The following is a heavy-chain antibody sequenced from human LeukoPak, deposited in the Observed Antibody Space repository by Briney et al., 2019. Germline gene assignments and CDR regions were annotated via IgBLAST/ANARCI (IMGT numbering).Heavy chain of an antibody. D-gene: IGHD2-15*01. CDR3: ARRRGYCSGGSCYHLDY. Sequence: GASVKVSCKASGYTFTSYDLNWVRQATGQGLEWMGWMNPNSGNTGYAQKFQGRVTITRNTSISTAYMELSCLRSEDTAVYYCARRRGYCSGGSCYHLDYWGQGTLVTVSS. CDR1: GYTFTSYD. CDR2: MNPNSGNT. J-gene: IGHJ4*02. V-gene: IGHV1-8*03.